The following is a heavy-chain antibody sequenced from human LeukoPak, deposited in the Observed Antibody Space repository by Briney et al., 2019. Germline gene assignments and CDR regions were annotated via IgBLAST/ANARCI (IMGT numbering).Heavy chain of an antibody. CDR1: GGTFSSYA. D-gene: IGHD4-17*01. V-gene: IGHV1-69*05. CDR2: IIPIFGTA. Sequence: SVKVSCKASGGTFSSYAISWVRQAPGQGLEWMGGIIPIFGTANYAQKFQGRVTITTDESTSTAYMELSSLRSEDTAVYYCARWVTTVTTNFDYWGQGTLVTVSS. CDR3: ARWVTTVTTNFDY. J-gene: IGHJ4*02.